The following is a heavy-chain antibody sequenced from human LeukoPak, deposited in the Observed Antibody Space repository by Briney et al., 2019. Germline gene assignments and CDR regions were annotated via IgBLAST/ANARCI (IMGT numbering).Heavy chain of an antibody. CDR1: GFTFDDYA. D-gene: IGHD5-12*01. CDR3: AKAIDVDASYYFDY. V-gene: IGHV3-9*01. CDR2: ISFNSVNI. J-gene: IGHJ4*02. Sequence: PGRSLRLSCAASGFTFDDYAMYWVRQAPGKGLEWVSGISFNSVNIGYADSVRGRFTISRDNAKNSLYLQMNSLRPEDTAFYYCAKAIDVDASYYFDYWGQGTLVTVSS.